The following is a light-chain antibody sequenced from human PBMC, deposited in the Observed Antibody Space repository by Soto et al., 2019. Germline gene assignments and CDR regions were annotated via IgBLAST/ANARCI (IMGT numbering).Light chain of an antibody. J-gene: IGLJ2*01. Sequence: QSALTQPASVSGSPGQSITISCTGTSSDVWSYNLLSWYQQHPGKAPKLMIYEGSKRHSGVSNRFSGSKPGNTAYLTISGLQAEDEDDYYCCSYAASSTDVVFGGGTKLTVL. CDR2: EGS. CDR1: SSDVWSYNL. V-gene: IGLV2-23*01. CDR3: CSYAASSTDVV.